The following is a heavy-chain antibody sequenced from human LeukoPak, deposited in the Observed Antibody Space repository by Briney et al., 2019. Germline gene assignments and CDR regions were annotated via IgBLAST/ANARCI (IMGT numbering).Heavy chain of an antibody. CDR2: IIPIFGTA. CDR1: GGTFSSYA. Sequence: SVKVSCKASGGTFSSYAISWVRQAPGQGLEWMGGIIPIFGTANYAQKFQGRVTITADESTSTAYMELSSLRSEDTAVYYCARVGYYDILTGYYKEGYFDYWGQGTLVTVSS. D-gene: IGHD3-9*01. J-gene: IGHJ4*02. V-gene: IGHV1-69*13. CDR3: ARVGYYDILTGYYKEGYFDY.